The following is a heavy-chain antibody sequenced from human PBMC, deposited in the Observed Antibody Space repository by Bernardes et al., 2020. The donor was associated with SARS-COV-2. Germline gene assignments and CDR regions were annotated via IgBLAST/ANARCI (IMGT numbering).Heavy chain of an antibody. V-gene: IGHV3-20*04. D-gene: IGHD3-22*01. J-gene: IGHJ5*01. CDR3: ARGGYRDKFASSGYYPDS. Sequence: GGSLRLSCATSGFTFADYGMNWVRQAPGKGLEWVSGINWNGGYTGYADSVKGRLTIPRDNAKNSLYLQMNSLRAEDTAFYFCARGGYRDKFASSGYYPDSWGHGTLVTVSS. CDR2: INWNGGYT. CDR1: GFTFADYG.